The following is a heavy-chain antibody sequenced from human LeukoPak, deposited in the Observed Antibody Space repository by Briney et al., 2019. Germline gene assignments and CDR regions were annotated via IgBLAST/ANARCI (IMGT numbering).Heavy chain of an antibody. CDR3: ARGLMTTVNPY. V-gene: IGHV3-11*04. CDR2: ISSSGSTI. CDR1: RFTHSDYY. D-gene: IGHD4-17*01. Sequence: GGSLTHTCASSRFTHSDYYMSGLRQARARELEWVSYISSSGSTIYYADAVKGRFTISRDNAKNSLYLQMNSLRAEGTAVYYCARGLMTTVNPYWGQGTLVTVSS. J-gene: IGHJ4*02.